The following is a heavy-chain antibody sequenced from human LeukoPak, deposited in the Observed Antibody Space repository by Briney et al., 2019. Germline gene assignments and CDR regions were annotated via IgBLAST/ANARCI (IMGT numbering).Heavy chain of an antibody. J-gene: IGHJ4*02. V-gene: IGHV4-59*08. Sequence: PSETLSLTCTVSGGSMSSYYWSWIRQPPGKGLEWIGYMYYSGSTNYNPSLKSRVTLSLDTSKNQFSLKLSSVTAADTAVYYCARGGGWWELPYFDYWGQGTLVTVSS. D-gene: IGHD1-26*01. CDR2: MYYSGST. CDR1: GGSMSSYY. CDR3: ARGGGWWELPYFDY.